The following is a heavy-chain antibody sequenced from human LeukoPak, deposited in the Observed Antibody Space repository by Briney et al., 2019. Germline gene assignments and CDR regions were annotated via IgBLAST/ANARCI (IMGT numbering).Heavy chain of an antibody. Sequence: GGSLRLSCAASGFTFSDYYMSWIRQAPGKGLEWVSYISSGGSSIHYADSVKGRFTISRDNSKNTLYLQMNSLRAEDTAVYYCARDSYYGSGSYDVRFDPWGQGTLVTVSS. V-gene: IGHV3-11*04. CDR2: ISSGGSSI. D-gene: IGHD3-10*01. CDR1: GFTFSDYY. J-gene: IGHJ5*02. CDR3: ARDSYYGSGSYDVRFDP.